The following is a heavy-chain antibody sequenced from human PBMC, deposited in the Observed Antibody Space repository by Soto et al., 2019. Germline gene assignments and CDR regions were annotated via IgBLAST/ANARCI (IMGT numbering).Heavy chain of an antibody. CDR2: IYYSGST. CDR3: AGGGYSSSSAYFDY. D-gene: IGHD6-6*01. Sequence: QVQLQESGPGLVKPSQTLSLTCTVSGGSISSGGYYWSWIRQHPGKGLEWIGYIYYSGSTYYNPSLQSRVTISVDTSKNQFSLKLSSVTAADTAVYYCAGGGYSSSSAYFDYWGQGTLVTVSS. V-gene: IGHV4-31*03. J-gene: IGHJ4*02. CDR1: GGSISSGGYY.